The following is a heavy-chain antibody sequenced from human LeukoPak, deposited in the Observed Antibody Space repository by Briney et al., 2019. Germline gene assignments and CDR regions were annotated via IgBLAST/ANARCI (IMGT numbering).Heavy chain of an antibody. CDR3: ARSANPGVHDFDP. V-gene: IGHV3-48*02. J-gene: IGHJ5*02. Sequence: GGSRSLSFTAPGFASSIYAMAWSARLQGRGLGGFSYISSSSKINYADSVKGRFTISRDNAKNSLYLQMISLRDEDTAVYYCARSANPGVHDFDPWGQGTLVTVSS. D-gene: IGHD6-6*01. CDR2: ISSSSKI. CDR1: GFASSIYA.